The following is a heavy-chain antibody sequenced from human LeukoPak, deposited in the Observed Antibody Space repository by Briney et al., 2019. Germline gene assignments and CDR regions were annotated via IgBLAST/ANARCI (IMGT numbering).Heavy chain of an antibody. CDR2: ISSSGSTI. CDR1: GFTFSDYY. Sequence: GCLRLSCAASGFTFSDYYMSWIRQAPGKGLEWVSYISSSGSTIYYADSVKGRFTISRDNAKNSLYLQMNSLRAEDTAVYYCARGPWPGEQWAEYYFDYWGQGTLVTVSS. J-gene: IGHJ4*02. V-gene: IGHV3-11*01. D-gene: IGHD6-19*01. CDR3: ARGPWPGEQWAEYYFDY.